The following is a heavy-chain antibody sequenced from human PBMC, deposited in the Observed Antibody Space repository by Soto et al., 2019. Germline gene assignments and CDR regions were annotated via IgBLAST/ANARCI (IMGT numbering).Heavy chain of an antibody. D-gene: IGHD2-8*02. V-gene: IGHV4-30-2*01. Sequence: QLQLLESGSGLVKPSQTLSLTCSVSGGSINSGRSSWNWIRQPPGKGLEWIAYSSHSGTTYYTPSLTSRVTIAVDRSKNQFSLKLTSLTAADTAVYYCVRESTPSGPHWFDPWGPGILVTVSS. J-gene: IGHJ5*02. CDR1: GGSINSGRSS. CDR3: VRESTPSGPHWFDP. CDR2: SSHSGTT.